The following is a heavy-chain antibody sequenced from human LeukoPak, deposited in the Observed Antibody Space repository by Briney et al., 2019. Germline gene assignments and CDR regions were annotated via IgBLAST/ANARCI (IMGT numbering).Heavy chain of an antibody. CDR3: VANTVTTAQLQAT. V-gene: IGHV3-48*01. D-gene: IGHD4-17*01. CDR1: GFTVRNFD. J-gene: IGHJ5*02. CDR2: ISTSTSTI. Sequence: GGSLRLSCAGPGFTVRNFDVNWVRQAPGKGLEWVSYISTSTSTIYYADSVKGRFTISRDNAKNSLYLQMNSLRAEDTAVYYCVANTVTTAQLQATWGQGTLVTVSS.